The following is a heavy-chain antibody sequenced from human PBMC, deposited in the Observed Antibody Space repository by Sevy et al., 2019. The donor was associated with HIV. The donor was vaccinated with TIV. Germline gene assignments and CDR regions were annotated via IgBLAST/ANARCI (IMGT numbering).Heavy chain of an antibody. D-gene: IGHD2-8*02. Sequence: GGSLRLPCAASGFTFSNHAMHWVRQSPGKGLEWVAFIRSDGSHEYYADSVKGRFTISRDNSKNTVYLQMSSLRPEDTAVYYCARDRKVLLVVYAIPFDVFDIWGQGTMVTVSS. V-gene: IGHV3-30*02. CDR1: GFTFSNHA. CDR2: IRSDGSHE. CDR3: ARDRKVLLVVYAIPFDVFDI. J-gene: IGHJ3*02.